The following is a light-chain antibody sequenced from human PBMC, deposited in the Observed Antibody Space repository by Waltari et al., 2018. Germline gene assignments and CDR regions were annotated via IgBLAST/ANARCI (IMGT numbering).Light chain of an antibody. J-gene: IGKJ1*01. CDR1: QDIRSY. CDR2: AAT. Sequence: AIRMTQSPSSLPASTGDKITITCRPSQDIRSYLGWYQQKPGKAPKLLVYAATSLQTGVPSRFSASGSGTDFSLTISNLQSEDFAIYHCQQYYSYPRTFGQGTKVEVK. V-gene: IGKV1-8*01. CDR3: QQYYSYPRT.